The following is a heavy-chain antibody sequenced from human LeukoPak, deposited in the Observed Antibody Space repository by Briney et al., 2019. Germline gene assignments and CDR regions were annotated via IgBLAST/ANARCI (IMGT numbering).Heavy chain of an antibody. V-gene: IGHV3-7*01. CDR2: IKRDGTEK. J-gene: IGHJ5*02. Sequence: GGSLRLSCAASGFKFSSYWMAWVRQAPGKGLEWVANIKRDGTEKNYVDSVKGRFSISRDNAKNSVYLQMSSLRAEDTAVYYCTTDMWKSGYVTWGQGTLVTVSS. D-gene: IGHD5-12*01. CDR3: TTDMWKSGYVT. CDR1: GFKFSSYW.